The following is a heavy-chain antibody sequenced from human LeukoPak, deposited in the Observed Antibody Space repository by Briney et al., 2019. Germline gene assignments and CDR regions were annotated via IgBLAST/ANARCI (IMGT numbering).Heavy chain of an antibody. V-gene: IGHV5-51*01. CDR1: GYSFPNYW. CDR2: IYPGDSDT. D-gene: IGHD3-16*02. J-gene: IGHJ3*02. Sequence: GASLKLSCTGSGYSFPNYWIGWVRQMPGKGLEWMVIIYPGDSDTTYKPSFQGQVTISADKSISTAYLQWSSLKASDTAMYYCARSRAEKVPVWGSYRHHDAFDIWGQGTRVTVSS. CDR3: ARSRAEKVPVWGSYRHHDAFDI.